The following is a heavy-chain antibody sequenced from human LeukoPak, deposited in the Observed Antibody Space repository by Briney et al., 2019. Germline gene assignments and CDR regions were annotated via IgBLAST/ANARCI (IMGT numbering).Heavy chain of an antibody. CDR2: IKQDGSEK. V-gene: IGHV3-7*01. J-gene: IGHJ5*02. CDR1: GFTFSSYW. Sequence: PGGSLRLYCAASGFTFSSYWMSWVRQAPGQGLEWVANIKQDGSEKYYVDSVKGRFTISRDNAKNSLYLQMNSLRAEDTAVYYCARTGYSGYDYSWFDPWGQGTLVTVSS. CDR3: ARTGYSGYDYSWFDP. D-gene: IGHD5-12*01.